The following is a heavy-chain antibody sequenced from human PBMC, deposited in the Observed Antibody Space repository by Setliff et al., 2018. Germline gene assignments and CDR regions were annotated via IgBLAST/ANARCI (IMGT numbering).Heavy chain of an antibody. J-gene: IGHJ3*02. D-gene: IGHD1-1*01. V-gene: IGHV4-4*08. CDR1: DVSISGYY. CDR3: ARGGGRIRQLGATGVHTFDI. CDR2: IHSSGST. Sequence: SETLSLTCTVSDVSISGYYWSWIRQPPGKGLEWIGYIHSSGSTNYNPSLQSRVTISVDTAKKQFSLKLNSVTAADTAIYYCARGGGRIRQLGATGVHTFDIWGQGTMVTVSS.